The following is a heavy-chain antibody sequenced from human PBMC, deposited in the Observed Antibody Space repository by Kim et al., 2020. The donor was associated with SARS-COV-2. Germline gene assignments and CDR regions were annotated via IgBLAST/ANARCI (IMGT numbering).Heavy chain of an antibody. CDR3: ARLRDGYNSLDY. V-gene: IGHV5-51*01. D-gene: IGHD5-12*01. Sequence: RYSPSFQGQVTISADKSISTAYLQWSSLKASDTAMYYCARLRDGYNSLDYWGQGTLVTVSS. J-gene: IGHJ4*02.